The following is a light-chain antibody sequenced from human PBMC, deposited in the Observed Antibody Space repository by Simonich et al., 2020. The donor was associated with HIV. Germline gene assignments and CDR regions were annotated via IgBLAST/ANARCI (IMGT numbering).Light chain of an antibody. CDR1: QSVSSSN. V-gene: IGKV3-15*01. CDR3: QHYNSWPPMCT. Sequence: EIVLTQSPGTLSLSPGERAPLSCRASQSVSSSNLAWYQQKPGQAPRLLIYGASTRATGFPARFSGSGSGTEFTLTISSLQSEDFAVYYCQHYNSWPPMCTFGQGTKLEIK. J-gene: IGKJ2*02. CDR2: GAS.